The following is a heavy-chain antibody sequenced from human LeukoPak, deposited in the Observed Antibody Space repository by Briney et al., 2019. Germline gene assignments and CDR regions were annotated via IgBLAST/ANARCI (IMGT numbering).Heavy chain of an antibody. Sequence: SETLSLNCSISGGSIISYYWSWIRQPPGKGLEWIGYIYYSGSTNYNPSLKSRVTISVDTSKNQFSLKLSSVTAADTAVYYCARVSYDFWSGYSSWGQGTLVTVSS. CDR3: ARVSYDFWSGYSS. V-gene: IGHV4-59*01. CDR2: IYYSGST. J-gene: IGHJ5*02. D-gene: IGHD3-3*01. CDR1: GGSIISYY.